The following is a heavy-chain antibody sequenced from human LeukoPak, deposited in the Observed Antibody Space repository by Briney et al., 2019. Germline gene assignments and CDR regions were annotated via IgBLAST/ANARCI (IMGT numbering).Heavy chain of an antibody. J-gene: IGHJ6*03. CDR3: AKDGKDIVVVPAATSPLDYYYYMDV. CDR1: GGSFSGYY. V-gene: IGHV4-34*01. D-gene: IGHD2-2*01. Sequence: PSETLSLTCAVYGGSFSGYYWSWIRQPPGKGLEWIGEINHSGSTNYNPSLKSRVTISVDTSKNQFSLKLSSVTAADTAVYYCAKDGKDIVVVPAATSPLDYYYYMDVWGKGTTVTVSS. CDR2: INHSGST.